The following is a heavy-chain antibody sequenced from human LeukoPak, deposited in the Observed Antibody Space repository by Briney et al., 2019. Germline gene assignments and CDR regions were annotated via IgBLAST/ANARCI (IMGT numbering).Heavy chain of an antibody. D-gene: IGHD2/OR15-2a*01. CDR2: INHTGGT. J-gene: IGHJ4*02. V-gene: IGHV4-34*01. CDR1: VGSFSGYY. Sequence: SGTLSLTCAVYVGSFSGYYWNWIRQPPGMGLEWIGEINHTGGTNYNPSLKSRVAMSVDTSKSQFSLKLSSVTAADTAVYYCARSTLPDDYWGQGTLVTVSS. CDR3: ARSTLPDDY.